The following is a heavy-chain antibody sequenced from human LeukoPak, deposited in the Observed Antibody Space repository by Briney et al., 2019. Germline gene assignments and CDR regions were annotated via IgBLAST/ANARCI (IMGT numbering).Heavy chain of an antibody. Sequence: PETLCLTCTVSGGSISSYYWSWIRQPPGKGLEWIGYIYYIGSTNYNPSLYSRVTLSVDTSKNQFSLRLSSVTAADTAVYYCARQGSSGWYKWKVLDYWGQGALVTVSS. CDR3: ARQGSSGWYKWKVLDY. J-gene: IGHJ4*02. V-gene: IGHV4-59*08. CDR2: IYYIGST. CDR1: GGSISSYY. D-gene: IGHD6-19*01.